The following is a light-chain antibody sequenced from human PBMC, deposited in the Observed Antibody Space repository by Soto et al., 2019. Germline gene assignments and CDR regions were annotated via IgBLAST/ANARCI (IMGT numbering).Light chain of an antibody. J-gene: IGKJ4*01. CDR2: RSS. Sequence: EIVLTQSPGTLPLSPGERATLSCRASQSVDSSYLAWYQQKPGQAPRLLIYRSSIRATGIPDRFSGSGSETDFTLTISRLEPEDFAVYYGQQYDNSRGLTFGGGTTVEI. CDR3: QQYDNSRGLT. V-gene: IGKV3-20*01. CDR1: QSVDSSY.